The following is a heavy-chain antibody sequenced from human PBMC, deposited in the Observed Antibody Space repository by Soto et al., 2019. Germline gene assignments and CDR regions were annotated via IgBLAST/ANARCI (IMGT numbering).Heavy chain of an antibody. Sequence: GGPLRLSCAASGFNVGAVAVNWVRQAPGKGLEWVSGISVSDAFIYYADSVRGRFSISRDASENILYLQMNSLRVDDTALYYCTRETVAGITGLDYWGPGTLVTVSS. D-gene: IGHD1-20*01. V-gene: IGHV3-23*01. CDR1: GFNVGAVA. J-gene: IGHJ4*02. CDR3: TRETVAGITGLDY. CDR2: ISVSDAFI.